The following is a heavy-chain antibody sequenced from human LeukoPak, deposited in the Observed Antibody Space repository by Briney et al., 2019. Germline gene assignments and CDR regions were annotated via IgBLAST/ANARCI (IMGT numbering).Heavy chain of an antibody. CDR3: ARVRKYYYGSGSYYNGYFDY. D-gene: IGHD3-10*01. J-gene: IGHJ4*02. Sequence: ASVKVSCKASGYTFTGYYMHWVRQAPGQGLEWMGWINPNSGGTNYAQKFQGRVTMTRDTSISTAYMELRSLRSDDTAVYYCARVRKYYYGSGSYYNGYFDYWGQGTLVTVSS. CDR2: INPNSGGT. V-gene: IGHV1-2*02. CDR1: GYTFTGYY.